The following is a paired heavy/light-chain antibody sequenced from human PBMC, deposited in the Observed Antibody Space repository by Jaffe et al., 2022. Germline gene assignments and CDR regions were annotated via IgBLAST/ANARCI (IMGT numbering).Light chain of an antibody. V-gene: IGKV1-12*01. CDR2: HVS. CDR3: QQANSFLALS. J-gene: IGKJ4*01. Sequence: IQMTQSPSSVSASVGDRVTISCRASQGLDGSLAWYQQKPGQAPRLLIYHVSTLQSGVPSRFSGAGSGTDFTLTISGVQPEDCAIYYCQQANSFLALSFGGGTKVDLK. CDR1: QGLDGS.
Heavy chain of an antibody. V-gene: IGHV1-69*01. CDR2: IIPIFETS. Sequence: QVQLVQSESEVKKPGSSVKVSCKASGGGTFTHYVFTWLRQAPGQGLEWLGGIIPIFETSDYSQKFQGRITITADESTTTAYMELSSLKFDDTAIYYCARARSGTTVVGGLDFWGQGTLVTVSS. D-gene: IGHD3-10*01. J-gene: IGHJ4*02. CDR3: ARARSGTTVVGGLDF. CDR1: GGGTFTHYV.